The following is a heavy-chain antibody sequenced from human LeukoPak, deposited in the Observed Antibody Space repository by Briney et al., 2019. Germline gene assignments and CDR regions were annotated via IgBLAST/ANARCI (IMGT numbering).Heavy chain of an antibody. CDR3: AKKVPGYSSSWYDY. D-gene: IGHD6-13*01. Sequence: PGGSLRLSCAASGFTFSSYAMSWVRQAPGKGLEWVSAISGSGGSTYYADSVKGRFTISRDNSKSTLYLQMNSLRAEDTAVYYCAKKVPGYSSSWYDYWGQGTLVTVSS. CDR2: ISGSGGST. V-gene: IGHV3-23*01. J-gene: IGHJ4*02. CDR1: GFTFSSYA.